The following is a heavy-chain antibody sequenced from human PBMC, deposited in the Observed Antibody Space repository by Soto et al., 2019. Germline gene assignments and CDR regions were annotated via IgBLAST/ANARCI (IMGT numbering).Heavy chain of an antibody. J-gene: IGHJ3*02. V-gene: IGHV1-18*01. Sequence: GASVKVSFKASGYTFTSYGISWVRQAPGQGLEWMGWISAYNGNTNYAQKLQGRVTMTTDTSTSTAYMELRSLRSDDTAVYYCARVGGIAYCGGDCYSAYAFDIWGQGTMVTVSS. CDR2: ISAYNGNT. CDR3: ARVGGIAYCGGDCYSAYAFDI. CDR1: GYTFTSYG. D-gene: IGHD2-21*02.